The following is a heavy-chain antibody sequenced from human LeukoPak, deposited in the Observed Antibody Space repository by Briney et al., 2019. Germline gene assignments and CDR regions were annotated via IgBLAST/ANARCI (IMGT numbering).Heavy chain of an antibody. CDR1: GFTFSSFS. D-gene: IGHD3-10*02. CDR2: ITSGSSDI. V-gene: IGHV3-21*01. CDR3: ARVPWSCSGSYG. J-gene: IGHJ4*02. Sequence: GGSLRLSCAAYGFTFSSFSMDWVRQAPWKGLEWVSSITSGSSDIYYAASVKGRFTISRDNAKNPLYLQMNSLRAEDTAVYYCARVPWSCSGSYGWGQGTLVTVSS.